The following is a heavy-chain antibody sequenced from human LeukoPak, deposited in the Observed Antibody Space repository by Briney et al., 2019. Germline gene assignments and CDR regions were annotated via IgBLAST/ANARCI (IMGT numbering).Heavy chain of an antibody. CDR2: ISGSGGST. D-gene: IGHD3-10*01. V-gene: IGHV3-23*01. J-gene: IGHJ4*02. CDR1: GFTFSSYN. CDR3: AKDLYYGSGIPYYFDY. Sequence: GGSLRLSCAASGFTFSSYNMSWVRQAPGKGLGWVSAISGSGGSTYYADSVKGRFTISRDNSKNTLYLQMNSLRAEDTAVYYCAKDLYYGSGIPYYFDYWGQGTLVTVSS.